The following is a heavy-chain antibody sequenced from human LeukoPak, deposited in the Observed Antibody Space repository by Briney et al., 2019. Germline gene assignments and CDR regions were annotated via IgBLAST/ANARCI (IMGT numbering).Heavy chain of an antibody. J-gene: IGHJ5*02. CDR2: IYSGGKI. Sequence: GGSLRLSCAASGFTVSSDYMSWVCQAPGKGLEWVSVIYSGGKIYYADSVKGRFTISRDNSKNTLYLQMSSLRAEDTAVYYCARGQSDGPRFDPWGQGTLVTVSS. D-gene: IGHD5-24*01. V-gene: IGHV3-53*01. CDR3: ARGQSDGPRFDP. CDR1: GFTVSSDY.